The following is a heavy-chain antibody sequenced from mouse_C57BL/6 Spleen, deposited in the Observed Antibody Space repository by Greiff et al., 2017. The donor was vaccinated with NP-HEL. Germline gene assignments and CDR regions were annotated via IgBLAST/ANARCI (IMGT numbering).Heavy chain of an antibody. V-gene: IGHV10-1*01. CDR1: GFSFNTYA. CDR2: IRSKSNNYAT. CDR3: GGRGGSRDWYFDV. D-gene: IGHD1-1*01. Sequence: EVKLMESGGGLVQPKGSLKLSCAASGFSFNTYAMNWVRQAPGKGLEWVARIRSKSNNYATYYADSVKDRFTISRDDSESMLYLQMNNLKTEDTAVDYCGGRGGSRDWYFDVWGKGTTVTVSS. J-gene: IGHJ1*03.